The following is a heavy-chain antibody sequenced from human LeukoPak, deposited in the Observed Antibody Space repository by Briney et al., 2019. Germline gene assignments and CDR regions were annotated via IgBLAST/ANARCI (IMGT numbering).Heavy chain of an antibody. CDR2: IYSGGST. CDR3: AKDPGYYDFWSGYSGYFDY. V-gene: IGHV3-53*01. D-gene: IGHD3-3*01. CDR1: GFTVSSNY. J-gene: IGHJ4*02. Sequence: GGSLRLSCAASGFTVSSNYMSWVRQAPGKGLEWVSVIYSGGSTYYADSVKGRFTISRHNSKNTLYLQMNSLRAEDTAVYYCAKDPGYYDFWSGYSGYFDYWGQGTLVTVSS.